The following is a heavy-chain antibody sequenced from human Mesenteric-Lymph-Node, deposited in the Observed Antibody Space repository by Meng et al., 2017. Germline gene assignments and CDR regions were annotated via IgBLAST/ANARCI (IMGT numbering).Heavy chain of an antibody. CDR1: GGSFSGYY. J-gene: IGHJ2*01. CDR2: INHSGST. CDR3: ARGPHYIVATPRYWYFDL. D-gene: IGHD5-12*01. Sequence: SETLSLTCAVYGGSFSGYYWSWIRQPPGKGLEWIGEINHSGSTNYNPSLKSRVTISVDTSKNQFSLKLSSVTAADTAVYYCARGPHYIVATPRYWYFDLWGRGTLVTVSS. V-gene: IGHV4-34*01.